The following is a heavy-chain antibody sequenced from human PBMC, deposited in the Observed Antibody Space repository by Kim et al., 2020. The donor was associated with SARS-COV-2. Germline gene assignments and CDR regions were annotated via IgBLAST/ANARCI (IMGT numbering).Heavy chain of an antibody. J-gene: IGHJ2*01. V-gene: IGHV3-11*06. CDR3: ARGGHYYYDSSGRRWYFDL. D-gene: IGHD3-22*01. Sequence: GRFTISRDHAKNSLYLKMNSLRAEDTAVYYCARGGHYYYDSSGRRWYFDLWGRGTLVTVSS.